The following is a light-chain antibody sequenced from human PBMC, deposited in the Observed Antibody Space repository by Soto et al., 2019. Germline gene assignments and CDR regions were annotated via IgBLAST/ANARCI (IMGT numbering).Light chain of an antibody. V-gene: IGKV3D-15*01. J-gene: IGKJ1*01. CDR2: GAS. Sequence: EIVMTQSPATLSVSPGERATLSCRASQSVSSNLAWYQQKPGQAPRLLIYGASIRATGIPARFSGSGSGTEFTLTISSLQSEDFAVYYCQQYNNWPRTFGQGTKVAIK. CDR1: QSVSSN. CDR3: QQYNNWPRT.